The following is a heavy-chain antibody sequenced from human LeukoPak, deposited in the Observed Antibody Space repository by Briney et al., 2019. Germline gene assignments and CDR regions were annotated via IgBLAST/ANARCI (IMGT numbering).Heavy chain of an antibody. CDR2: MNPNSGNT. D-gene: IGHD3-22*01. J-gene: IGHJ4*02. CDR1: GYTFTSYD. V-gene: IGHV1-8*01. CDR3: ARFDSSGYYFQNDY. Sequence: ASVKVSCKASGYTFTSYDINWVRQATGQGLEWMGWMNPNSGNTGYAQKFQGRVTMTRNTSISTAYMELSSLRSEDTAVYYCARFDSSGYYFQNDYWGQGTLVTVSS.